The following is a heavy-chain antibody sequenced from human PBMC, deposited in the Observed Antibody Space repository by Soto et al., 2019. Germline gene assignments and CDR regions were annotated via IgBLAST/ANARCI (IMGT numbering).Heavy chain of an antibody. CDR1: GYTFTSYT. CDR3: ARDTGNFFDY. J-gene: IGHJ4*02. V-gene: IGHV1-18*01. CDR2: IGPSSGNT. Sequence: GASVKVSCKASGYTFTSYTVSWVRQAPGQGLEWVGWIGPSSGNTDSARNLQGRVTMTTDTSASTAYMELRSLRSDDTAVYYCARDTGNFFDYWGQGTLVTVSS.